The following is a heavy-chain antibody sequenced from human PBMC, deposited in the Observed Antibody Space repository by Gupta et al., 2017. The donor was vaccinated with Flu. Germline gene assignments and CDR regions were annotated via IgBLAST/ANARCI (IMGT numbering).Heavy chain of an antibody. J-gene: IGHJ3*01. CDR2: VYYRGTT. CDR3: FCFCSSTPFPRNTFDF. CDR1: NTSSHY. V-gene: IGHV4-39*02. Sequence: NTSSHYWGYVRQPPGKGLEWIGTVYYRGTTYYSPSLNSRVTISLDTSQNHFSLRLESLTAADTAVYYCFCFCSSTPFPRNTFDFLGHGAM. D-gene: IGHD2-2*01.